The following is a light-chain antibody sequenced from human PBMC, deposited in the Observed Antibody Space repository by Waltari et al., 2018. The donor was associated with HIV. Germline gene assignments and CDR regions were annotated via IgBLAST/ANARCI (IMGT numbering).Light chain of an antibody. Sequence: QSVLTQPPSASGTPGPRVTIPCSGRRSNIGRNSVNWYQQLPGTAPKLLIFGSNQRPSGVPDRFSGSKPDTSASLAISGLQSEDEADYYCASWDDSLTGWVFGGGTKLTVL. V-gene: IGLV1-44*01. CDR2: GSN. J-gene: IGLJ3*02. CDR3: ASWDDSLTGWV. CDR1: RSNIGRNS.